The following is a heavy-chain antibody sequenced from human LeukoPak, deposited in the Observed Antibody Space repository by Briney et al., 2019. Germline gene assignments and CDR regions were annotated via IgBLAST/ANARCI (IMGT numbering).Heavy chain of an antibody. D-gene: IGHD3-10*01. CDR2: VSGSGGST. Sequence: GGSLRLSCAASGFTFSSYAMSWVRQAPGKGLEWVSAVSGSGGSTYYADSVKGRFTISRDNSKNTLYLQMNSLRAEDTAVYYCAKDPQYYYGSGSRFDYWGQGTLVTVSS. CDR1: GFTFSSYA. V-gene: IGHV3-23*01. CDR3: AKDPQYYYGSGSRFDY. J-gene: IGHJ4*02.